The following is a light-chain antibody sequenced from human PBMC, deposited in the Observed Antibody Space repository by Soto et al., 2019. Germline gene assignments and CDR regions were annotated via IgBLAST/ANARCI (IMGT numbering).Light chain of an antibody. J-gene: IGKJ5*01. CDR2: DAS. CDR3: QQYNKWPQT. CDR1: QSVRSSY. V-gene: IGKV3-11*01. Sequence: EIVLTQSPDTLSLSPGESATLSCRASQSVRSSYLAWYQQKPGQAPRLLIYDASKRAPGIPARFTGSGSGTDFTLTISSLEPEDFGVYYCQQYNKWPQTFGQGTRLEIK.